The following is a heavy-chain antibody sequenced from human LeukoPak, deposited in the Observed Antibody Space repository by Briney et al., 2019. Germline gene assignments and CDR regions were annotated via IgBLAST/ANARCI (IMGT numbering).Heavy chain of an antibody. CDR1: GYSFTSYW. CDR2: IYPGDSDT. Sequence: GESLKISCKGSGYSFTSYWIGWVRQLPGEGLEWMGIIYPGDSDTRYSPSFQGQVTISADKSINTAYLQWSSLKASDTAMYYCARPGGYNWNDDYFNYWGPGTLVTVSS. CDR3: ARPGGYNWNDDYFNY. J-gene: IGHJ4*02. D-gene: IGHD1-1*01. V-gene: IGHV5-51*01.